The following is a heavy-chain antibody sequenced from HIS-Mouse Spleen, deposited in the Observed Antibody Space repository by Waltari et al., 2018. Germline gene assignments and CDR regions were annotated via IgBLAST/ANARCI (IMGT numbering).Heavy chain of an antibody. Sequence: QVTLRESGPALVKPTQTLTLTCTFSGFSLSTSGISVSWIRAPPGKALEWLARIDWDDDKYYSTSLKTRLTISRDTSKNQVVLTMTNMDPLDTATYYCARIAEGYTSGWYAFDYWGQGTLVTVSS. J-gene: IGHJ4*02. CDR1: GFSLSTSGIS. D-gene: IGHD6-19*01. CDR3: ARIAEGYTSGWYAFDY. V-gene: IGHV2-70*15. CDR2: IDWDDDK.